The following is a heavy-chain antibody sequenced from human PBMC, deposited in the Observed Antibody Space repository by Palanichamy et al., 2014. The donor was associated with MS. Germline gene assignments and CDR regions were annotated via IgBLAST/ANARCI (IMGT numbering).Heavy chain of an antibody. Sequence: EVQVVESGGGLVQPGRSLRLSCTTSGFTFGYYAMSWVRQAPGKGLEWVGFIRSKDYGGTTEYAASVQGRFTISRDGSESIAYLQMNSLKTEDTAVYYCTRRASYAYRDYWGQGTMVTVSS. CDR2: IRSKDYGGTT. D-gene: IGHD5-18*01. V-gene: IGHV3-49*04. CDR3: TRRASYAYRDY. CDR1: GFTFGYYA. J-gene: IGHJ4*02.